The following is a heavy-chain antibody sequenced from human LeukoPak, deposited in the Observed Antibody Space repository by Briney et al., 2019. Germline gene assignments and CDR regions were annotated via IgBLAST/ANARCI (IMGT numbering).Heavy chain of an antibody. D-gene: IGHD5-18*01. CDR3: AKDRIMAYLDTADAFDI. J-gene: IGHJ3*02. V-gene: IGHV3-43*02. CDR1: GFTFDDYA. CDR2: ISGNGDGT. Sequence: GGSLRLSCAASGFTFDDYAMHWVRQAPGKGLEWVSLISGNGDGTYYSDSVKGRFTISRDNSKNSLYLQMNSLRTEDSALYYCAKDRIMAYLDTADAFDICGQGTMVTVSS.